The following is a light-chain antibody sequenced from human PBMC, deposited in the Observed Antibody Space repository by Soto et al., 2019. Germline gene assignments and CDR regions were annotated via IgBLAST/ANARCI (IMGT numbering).Light chain of an antibody. V-gene: IGKV1-33*01. CDR3: QQYDSVFT. J-gene: IGKJ5*01. Sequence: DIQMTHSPSSLSASVGDRVTITCCASQTISSWLAWYQQKPGKAPKLLIYGASNLETGVPSRFSGSGSGTDFTFTISSLQAEDIATYFCQQYDSVFTFGQGTRLEIK. CDR1: QTISSW. CDR2: GAS.